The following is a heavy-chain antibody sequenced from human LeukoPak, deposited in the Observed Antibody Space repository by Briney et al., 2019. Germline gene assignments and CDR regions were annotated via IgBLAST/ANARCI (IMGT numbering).Heavy chain of an antibody. V-gene: IGHV4-61*01. CDR2: IYYSGST. Sequence: SETLSLTCTVSGGSISSDNYSWSWIRQPPGKGLEWIGYIYYSGSTNYNPSLKSRVTISVDTSKNQFSLKLSSVTAADTAVYYCARDISSGYLVGSFDIWGQGTMVTVSS. D-gene: IGHD3-22*01. CDR1: GGSISSDNYS. J-gene: IGHJ3*02. CDR3: ARDISSGYLVGSFDI.